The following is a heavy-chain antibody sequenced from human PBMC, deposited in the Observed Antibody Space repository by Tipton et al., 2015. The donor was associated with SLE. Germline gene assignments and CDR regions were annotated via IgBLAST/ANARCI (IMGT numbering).Heavy chain of an antibody. CDR2: ISGDGGST. V-gene: IGHV3-43*02. CDR1: GFKFDGYA. D-gene: IGHD6-19*01. CDR3: AKDPKQWVAYYFDS. J-gene: IGHJ4*02. Sequence: SLRLSCTGSGFKFDGYAMHWVRQPPGKGLEWLSLISGDGGSTLYADSVKGRFTISRDNAKNSLYLQMNSLRPEDTALYYCAKDPKQWVAYYFDSWGQGTLVAVSS.